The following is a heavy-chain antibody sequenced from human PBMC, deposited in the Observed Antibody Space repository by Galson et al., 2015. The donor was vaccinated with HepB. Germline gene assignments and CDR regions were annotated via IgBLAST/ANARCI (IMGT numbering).Heavy chain of an antibody. J-gene: IGHJ5*02. CDR3: AREGSGGEMATTNWHDP. CDR1: GFTFNSAA. V-gene: IGHV3-30-3*01. D-gene: IGHD5-24*01. CDR2: ISYDGSNK. Sequence: SLRLSCAASGFTFNSAALHWVRQAPGKGLEWVAVISYDGSNKFYADSVKGRFTISRDNSRNTVFLQMSSLRTEDTAVYYCAREGSGGEMATTNWHDPWGQGTLVTVSS.